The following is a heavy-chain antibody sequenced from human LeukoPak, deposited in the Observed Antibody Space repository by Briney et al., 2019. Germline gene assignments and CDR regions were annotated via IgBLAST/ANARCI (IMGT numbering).Heavy chain of an antibody. J-gene: IGHJ4*02. D-gene: IGHD1-26*01. Sequence: ASVKVSCKASGYTFTSYDINWLRQATGQGLEWMGWMNPNSGNTGYAQKFQGRVTITRNTSISTAYMELSSLRSEDTAVYYCARRWKMGARGRVYFDYWGQGTLVTVSS. CDR3: ARRWKMGARGRVYFDY. CDR2: MNPNSGNT. V-gene: IGHV1-8*03. CDR1: GYTFTSYD.